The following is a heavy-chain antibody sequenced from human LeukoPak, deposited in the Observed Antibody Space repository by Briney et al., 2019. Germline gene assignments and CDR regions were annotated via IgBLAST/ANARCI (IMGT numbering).Heavy chain of an antibody. CDR1: GFTFSSYA. Sequence: GGSLRLSCVASGFTFSSYAMSWVRQAPGKGLEWVSAISGSGVTTHYAGSVKGRFSISRDNSKNTLYLQMNSLRAEDTAVYYCALGYCSSTSCRWGLRGYYYYGMDVWGQGTTVTVSS. CDR3: ALGYCSSTSCRWGLRGYYYYGMDV. J-gene: IGHJ6*02. D-gene: IGHD2-2*01. V-gene: IGHV3-23*01. CDR2: ISGSGVTT.